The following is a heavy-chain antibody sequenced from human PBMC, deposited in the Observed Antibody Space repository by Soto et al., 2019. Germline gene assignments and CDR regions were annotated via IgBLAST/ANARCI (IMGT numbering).Heavy chain of an antibody. CDR3: SRHSSASVTRYYNGEMEY. J-gene: IGHJ4*02. CDR1: GGSVSSSSYY. D-gene: IGHD3-9*01. CDR2: IYYSGST. Sequence: SITCALSGGSVSSSSYYPGWKRHQQGKGVDWIASIYYSGSTYYNPSLKSRVTISVDTSKNLFSLKLRSVTAADTAVYYGSRHSSASVTRYYNGEMEYWGQGTLVTVS. V-gene: IGHV4-39*01.